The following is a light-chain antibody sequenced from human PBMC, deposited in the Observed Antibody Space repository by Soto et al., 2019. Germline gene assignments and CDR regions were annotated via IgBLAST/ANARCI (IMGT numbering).Light chain of an antibody. CDR3: QQYMSSVT. CDR1: QSVDSTF. CDR2: GAS. J-gene: IGKJ1*01. V-gene: IGKV3-20*01. Sequence: EIVLTQSPGSLSLSPGERATLSCRASQSVDSTFFAWYQKKPGQAPRLLIYGASKRATGVPDRFSGSGSGTDFTFTISRLEAEDFAVYYCQQYMSSVTFGQGTKVE.